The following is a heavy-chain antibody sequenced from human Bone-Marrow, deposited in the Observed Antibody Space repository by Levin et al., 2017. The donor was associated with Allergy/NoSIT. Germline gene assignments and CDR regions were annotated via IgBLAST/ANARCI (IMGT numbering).Heavy chain of an antibody. J-gene: IGHJ4*02. V-gene: IGHV4-39*02. CDR3: ARPLSSGGNYYY. CDR2: IYYDGRA. CDR1: GGSLSSSSYY. Sequence: SQTLSLTCTVSGGSLSSSSYYWGWIRQPPGKGLEWIGSIYYDGRAYYNPSLKSRLTISVDTSKSSFSLKLSSVTAADTAVYYCARPLSSGGNYYYWGQGTLVTVSS. D-gene: IGHD4/OR15-4a*01.